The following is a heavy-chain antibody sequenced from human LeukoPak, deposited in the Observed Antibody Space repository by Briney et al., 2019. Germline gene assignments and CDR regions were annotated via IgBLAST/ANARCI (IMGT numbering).Heavy chain of an antibody. CDR1: GLTFSSYA. J-gene: IGHJ4*02. V-gene: IGHV3-23*01. CDR2: ISGSGGST. Sequence: GGSLRLSCAASGLTFSSYAMSWVRQAPGKGLEWVSAISGSGGSTYYADSVKGRFTISRDNSKNTLYLQMNSLRAEDTAVYYCAKVYCGGDCYSGPFDYWGQGTLVTVSS. CDR3: AKVYCGGDCYSGPFDY. D-gene: IGHD2-21*02.